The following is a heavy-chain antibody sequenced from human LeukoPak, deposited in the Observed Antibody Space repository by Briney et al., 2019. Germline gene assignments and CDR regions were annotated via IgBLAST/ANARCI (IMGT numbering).Heavy chain of an antibody. J-gene: IGHJ4*02. V-gene: IGHV3-53*01. D-gene: IGHD3-22*01. CDR1: GFTVSSNS. Sequence: GGSLRLSCTVSGFTVSSNSMSWVRQAPGKGLEWVSFIYSDNTHYSDSVKGRFTISRDNSKNTLYLQMNSLRAEDTAVYYCARDYYDSSGYYPFGYWGQGTLVTVSS. CDR3: ARDYYDSSGYYPFGY. CDR2: IYSDNT.